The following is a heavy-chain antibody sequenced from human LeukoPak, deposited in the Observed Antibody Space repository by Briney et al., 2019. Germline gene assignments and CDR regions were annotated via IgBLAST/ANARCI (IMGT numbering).Heavy chain of an antibody. J-gene: IGHJ4*02. Sequence: PGGSLRLSCAASAFTFSSYWMHWVRQAPGKGLVWVSRINSDGSSTSYADSVKGRFTISRDNAKNTLYLQMNSLRAEDTAVYYCARGSPHYYDSSGNALGSRGQGTLVTVSS. V-gene: IGHV3-74*01. CDR1: AFTFSSYW. CDR3: ARGSPHYYDSSGNALGS. CDR2: INSDGSST. D-gene: IGHD3-22*01.